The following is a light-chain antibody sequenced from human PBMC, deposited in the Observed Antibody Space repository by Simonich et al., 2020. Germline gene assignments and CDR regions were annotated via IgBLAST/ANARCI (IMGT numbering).Light chain of an antibody. CDR1: SSDVGGYNY. Sequence: QSALTQPPSASGSPGQSVPISCPGTSSDVGGYNYVSWYQQHPGKAPKLMIYEGSKRPSGVSNRFSGSKSGNTASLTISGLQAEDEADYYCCSYAGSSTVVFGGGTKLTVL. CDR2: EGS. CDR3: CSYAGSSTVV. J-gene: IGLJ2*01. V-gene: IGLV2-23*01.